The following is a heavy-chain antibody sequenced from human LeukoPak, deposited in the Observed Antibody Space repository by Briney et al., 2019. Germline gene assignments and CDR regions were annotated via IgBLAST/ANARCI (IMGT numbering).Heavy chain of an antibody. V-gene: IGHV5-51*01. CDR2: IYPGDSDT. D-gene: IGHD5-12*01. CDR1: GYTFINYW. J-gene: IGHJ4*02. CDR3: ASGGYGTFDS. Sequence: GESLKISCQVSGYTFINYWTGWVRQMPGKGLEWMGIIYPGDSDTRYSPSFHGQVIISADKSISTAYLQWNSLKASDTAMYYCASGGYGTFDSWGQGTLVTVSS.